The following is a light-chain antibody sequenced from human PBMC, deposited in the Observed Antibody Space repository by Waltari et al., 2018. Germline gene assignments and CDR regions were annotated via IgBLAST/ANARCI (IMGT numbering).Light chain of an antibody. CDR3: AAWDDSLNGRWV. CDR1: ASNTGNHV. Sequence: QSVLTQPPSASGTPGPGVTISCSGGASNTGNHVFNWYQQVPGKAPKLLIYRSDRRPAGVPDRFSGSKSGTSASLAISGLQSEDEADYYCAAWDDSLNGRWVFGGGTKVTVL. V-gene: IGLV1-44*01. CDR2: RSD. J-gene: IGLJ3*02.